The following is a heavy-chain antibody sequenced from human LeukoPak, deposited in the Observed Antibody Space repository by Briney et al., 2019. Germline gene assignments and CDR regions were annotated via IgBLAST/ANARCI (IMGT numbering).Heavy chain of an antibody. CDR1: AINVATNY. D-gene: IGHD6-13*01. CDR3: VSSTGQQFIPYDY. V-gene: IGHV3-66*02. CDR2: IYGDNAA. J-gene: IGHJ4*01. Sequence: GGSLRLSCAASAINVATNYMTWIRQAPGKGLEWVSLIYGDNAAYYAESVRGRFIISRDSLKNTLFLQMNSLRAEDTAVYYCVSSTGQQFIPYDYWGHGTHVTVSS.